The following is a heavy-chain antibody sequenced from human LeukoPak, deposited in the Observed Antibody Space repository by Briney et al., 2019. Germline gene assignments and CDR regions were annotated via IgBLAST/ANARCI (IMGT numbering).Heavy chain of an antibody. CDR3: TRFYDFGLDY. Sequence: GGSQRLSCAASGFTFSGSAMHWVRQASGKGLEWVGRIRSKANNYATAYAASVKGRFTVSRDDSKNTAYLQMNSLKTEDTAVYYCTRFYDFGLDYWGQGTLVTVSS. CDR1: GFTFSGSA. CDR2: IRSKANNYAT. V-gene: IGHV3-73*01. J-gene: IGHJ4*02. D-gene: IGHD3-3*01.